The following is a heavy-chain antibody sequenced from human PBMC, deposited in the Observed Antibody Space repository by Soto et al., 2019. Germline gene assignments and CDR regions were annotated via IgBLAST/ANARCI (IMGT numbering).Heavy chain of an antibody. CDR1: GGSISSGGYS. V-gene: IGHV4-30-2*01. CDR3: ARGIEGWYQGRFFYGMDI. Sequence: SETLSLTCAGSGGSISSGGYSWSWIRQPPVKGLEWIRYIYHSGSSYYNQSLKRRVTISVDRSKNQFSLKLSSATAAATAVYYCARGIEGWYQGRFFYGMDIWEQET. J-gene: IGHJ6*01. CDR2: IYHSGSS. D-gene: IGHD6-19*01.